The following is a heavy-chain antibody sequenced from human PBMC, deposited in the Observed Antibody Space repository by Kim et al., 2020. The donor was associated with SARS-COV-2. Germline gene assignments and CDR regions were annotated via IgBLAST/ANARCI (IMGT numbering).Heavy chain of an antibody. V-gene: IGHV3-53*01. CDR1: GFSVSSKY. CDR3: TRDVFDGYWN. CDR2: IYVDGST. J-gene: IGHJ4*02. Sequence: GGSLRLSCAASGFSVSSKYMTWVRQAPGKGLEWGSVIYVDGSTYYAASVMGRFTISRDNSKNTLYLQMNSLRAEDTAVYYCTRDVFDGYWNWGQGTLVTVSS. D-gene: IGHD1-1*01.